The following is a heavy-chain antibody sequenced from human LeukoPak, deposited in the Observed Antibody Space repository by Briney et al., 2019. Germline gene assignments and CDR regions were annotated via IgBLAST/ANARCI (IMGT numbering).Heavy chain of an antibody. CDR3: AREVMSGLSFDY. Sequence: SETLSLTCTVSGGSISSYYWSWIRQPPGKGLEWIGYIYYSGSTNYNPSLKSRVTISVDTSKIQFSLKLSSVTAADTAVYYCAREVMSGLSFDYWGQGTLVTVSS. J-gene: IGHJ4*02. CDR1: GGSISSYY. V-gene: IGHV4-59*01. CDR2: IYYSGST. D-gene: IGHD5-12*01.